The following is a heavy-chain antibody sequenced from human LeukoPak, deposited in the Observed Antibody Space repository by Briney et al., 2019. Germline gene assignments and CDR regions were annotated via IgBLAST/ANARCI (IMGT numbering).Heavy chain of an antibody. CDR3: VRVYFYDTSGHPNWFDP. CDR2: INTNSGNP. Sequence: ASVKVSCKASGYTFISYSITWVRQAPGQGLEWMGWINTNSGNPTYAQGFTGRFVFSLDTSVSTAYLEISSLKAEDTGVYYCVRVYFYDTSGHPNWFDPWGQGTLVTVSS. J-gene: IGHJ5*02. D-gene: IGHD3-22*01. V-gene: IGHV7-4-1*02. CDR1: GYTFISYS.